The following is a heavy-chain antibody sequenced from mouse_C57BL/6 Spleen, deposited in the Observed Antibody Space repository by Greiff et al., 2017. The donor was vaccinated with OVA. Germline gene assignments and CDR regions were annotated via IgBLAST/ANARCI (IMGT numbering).Heavy chain of an antibody. CDR2: ISSGSSTI. J-gene: IGHJ4*01. CDR3: ARMYSSSYDYAMDY. D-gene: IGHD1-1*01. V-gene: IGHV5-17*01. Sequence: EVKLLESGGGLVKPGGSLKLSCAVSGFTFSDYGMTWVRQAPATGLEWVGYISSGSSTIYYADTVKGRFTLSRDNAKTTLFLERTSLRSEDTAMYYCARMYSSSYDYAMDYWGQGTSVTVSS. CDR1: GFTFSDYG.